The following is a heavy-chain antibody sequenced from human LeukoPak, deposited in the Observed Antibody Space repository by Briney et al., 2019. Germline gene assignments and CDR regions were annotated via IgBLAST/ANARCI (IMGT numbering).Heavy chain of an antibody. V-gene: IGHV3-53*01. J-gene: IGHJ4*02. CDR2: IYSDGST. D-gene: IGHD3/OR15-3a*01. CDR1: GFSVSTSY. Sequence: PGGSLRLSCAASGFSVSTSYINWVRQAPGKGLEWVSVIYSDGSTKYADSVKARFTISRDNSKNTVYLQMKSVRIEDTAVYYCARGTLDNWGQGTLVTVSS. CDR3: ARGTLDN.